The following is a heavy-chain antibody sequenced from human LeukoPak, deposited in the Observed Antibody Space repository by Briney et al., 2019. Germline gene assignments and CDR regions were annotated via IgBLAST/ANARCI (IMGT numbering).Heavy chain of an antibody. V-gene: IGHV3-9*03. J-gene: IGHJ4*02. Sequence: PGRSLRLSCAASGFTFDDYAMHWVRQAPGKGLEWVSGISWNSGIIAYGDSVKGRFTISRDNAKNSLYLQMNRLRPEDMAFYYCAKGYTYALKHYLDYWGQGTLVTVSS. D-gene: IGHD5-18*01. CDR1: GFTFDDYA. CDR2: ISWNSGII. CDR3: AKGYTYALKHYLDY.